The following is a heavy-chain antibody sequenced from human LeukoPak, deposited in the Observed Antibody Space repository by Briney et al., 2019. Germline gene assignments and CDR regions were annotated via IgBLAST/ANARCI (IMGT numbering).Heavy chain of an antibody. CDR1: GGSFSGYY. Sequence: SETLSLTCAVYGGSFSGYYWSWIRQPPGKGLEWIGEINHSGSTNYNPSLKSRVTISVDTSKNQFSLKLSSVTAADTAVYYCARGAPQIAVADTSAGYYFDYWGQGTLVTVSS. D-gene: IGHD6-19*01. J-gene: IGHJ4*02. V-gene: IGHV4-34*01. CDR3: ARGAPQIAVADTSAGYYFDY. CDR2: INHSGST.